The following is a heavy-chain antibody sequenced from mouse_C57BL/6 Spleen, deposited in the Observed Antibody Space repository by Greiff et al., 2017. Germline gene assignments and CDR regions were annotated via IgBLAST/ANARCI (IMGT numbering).Heavy chain of an antibody. J-gene: IGHJ2*01. D-gene: IGHD1-1*01. V-gene: IGHV1-55*01. CDR3: AREKLYYYGFFDY. CDR1: GYTFTSYW. Sequence: VQLQQPGAELVKPGASVKMSCKASGYTFTSYWITWVKQRPGQGLEWIGDIYPGSGSTTYNEKFKSKATLTVDTSSSTAYMQLSSLTSEDSAVYYCAREKLYYYGFFDYWGQGTTLTVSS. CDR2: IYPGSGST.